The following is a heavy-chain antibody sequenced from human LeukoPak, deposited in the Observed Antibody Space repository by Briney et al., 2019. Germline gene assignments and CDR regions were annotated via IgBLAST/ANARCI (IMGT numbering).Heavy chain of an antibody. D-gene: IGHD5-24*01. Sequence: SETLSLTCTVSGGSISSYYWSWIRQPPGKGLEWIGYIYNSGSTNHNPSLRSRVTISVDTSKNQFSLKLSSVTAADTAVYYCTKSWRPRRWPDSFDPWGQGTLVTVSS. CDR1: GGSISSYY. CDR2: IYNSGST. V-gene: IGHV4-59*01. CDR3: TKSWRPRRWPDSFDP. J-gene: IGHJ5*02.